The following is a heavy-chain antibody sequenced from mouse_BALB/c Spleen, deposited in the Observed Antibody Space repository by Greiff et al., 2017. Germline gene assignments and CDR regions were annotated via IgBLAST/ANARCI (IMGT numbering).Heavy chain of an antibody. J-gene: IGHJ4*01. CDR3: AALYYDDDYAMDY. D-gene: IGHD2-4*01. CDR1: GFTFSSFG. CDR2: ISSGSSTI. V-gene: IGHV5-17*02. Sequence: EVKLVESGGGLVQPGGSRKLSCAASGFTFSSFGMHWVRQAPEKGLEWVAYISSGSSTIYYADTVKGRFTISRDNPKNTLFLQMTSLRSEDTAMYYCAALYYDDDYAMDYWGQGTSVTVSS.